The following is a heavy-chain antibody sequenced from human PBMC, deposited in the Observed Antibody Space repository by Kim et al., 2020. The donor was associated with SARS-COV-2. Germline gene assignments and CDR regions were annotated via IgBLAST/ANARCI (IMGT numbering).Heavy chain of an antibody. CDR1: GHFFTRDS. V-gene: IGHV1-3*01. CDR3: LGGFYFDY. Sequence: ASVKVSCKTSGHFFTRDSIHWVRQAPGQGLEWMGGIDCGNGNTIYSQKFQGRVTFTTDTSASTAYMDLSLLRSEDSAVYYCLGGFYFDYWGQGTLVTVSS. CDR2: IDCGNGNT. J-gene: IGHJ4*02. D-gene: IGHD3-16*01.